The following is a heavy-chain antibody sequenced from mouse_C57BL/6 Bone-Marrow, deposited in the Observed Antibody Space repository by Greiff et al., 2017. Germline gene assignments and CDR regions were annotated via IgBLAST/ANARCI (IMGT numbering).Heavy chain of an antibody. CDR2: ISSGGSYT. CDR1: GFTFSSYG. CDR3: ARQSSSSSWLAY. J-gene: IGHJ3*01. Sequence: EVQVVESGGDLVKPGGSLKLSCAASGFTFSSYGMSWVHQTPDKRLEWVATISSGGSYTYYPDSVKGRFTISRDNAKNTLYLQMSSLKSEDTAMYYCARQSSSSSWLAYWGQGTLVTVSA. V-gene: IGHV5-6*01. D-gene: IGHD1-1*01.